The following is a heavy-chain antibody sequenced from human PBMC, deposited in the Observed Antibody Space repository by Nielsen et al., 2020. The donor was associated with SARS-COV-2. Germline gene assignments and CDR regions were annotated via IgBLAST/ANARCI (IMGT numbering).Heavy chain of an antibody. CDR2: IKQDGSEK. CDR3: ARDLYGSGSSEGYYYYYGMDV. V-gene: IGHV3-7*01. D-gene: IGHD3-10*01. CDR1: GFTFSSYW. Sequence: GESLKISCAVSGFTFSSYWMSWVRQAPGKGLEWVANIKQDGSEKYYVDSVKGRFTISRDNAKNSLYLQMNSLRAEDTAVYYCARDLYGSGSSEGYYYYYGMDVWGLGTTVTVSS. J-gene: IGHJ6*02.